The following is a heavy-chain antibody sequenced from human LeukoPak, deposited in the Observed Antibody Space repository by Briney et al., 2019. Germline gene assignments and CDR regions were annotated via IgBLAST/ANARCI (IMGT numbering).Heavy chain of an antibody. J-gene: IGHJ5*02. V-gene: IGHV3-23*01. D-gene: IGHD2-2*01. Sequence: GGSLRLSCVVSGFTFSSYWMHWVRQVPGKGLEWVSGISGSGGSTYYADSVKGRFTISRDNSKNTLYLQMNSLRAEDTAVYYCAKDRHAPGRYCSSTTCFPFDPWGQGTLVTVSS. CDR3: AKDRHAPGRYCSSTTCFPFDP. CDR1: GFTFSSYW. CDR2: ISGSGGST.